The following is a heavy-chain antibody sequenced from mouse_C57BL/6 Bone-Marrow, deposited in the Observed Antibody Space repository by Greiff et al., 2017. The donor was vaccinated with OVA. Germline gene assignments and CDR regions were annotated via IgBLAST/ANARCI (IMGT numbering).Heavy chain of an antibody. V-gene: IGHV1-53*01. Sequence: QVQLKQPGTELVKPGASVKLSCKASGYTFTSYWMHWVKQRPGQGLEWIGNINPSNGGTNYNEKFKSKATLTVDKSSSTAYMQLSSLTSEDSAVYDCARSRYYGSSYVGYWGQGTLVTVSA. CDR1: GYTFTSYW. CDR2: INPSNGGT. CDR3: ARSRYYGSSYVGY. J-gene: IGHJ3*01. D-gene: IGHD1-1*01.